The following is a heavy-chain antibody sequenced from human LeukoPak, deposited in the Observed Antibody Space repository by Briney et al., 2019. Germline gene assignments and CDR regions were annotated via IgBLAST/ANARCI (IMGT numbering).Heavy chain of an antibody. Sequence: GGSLRLSCAASGFTFSDYYMSWIRQAPGKGLEWVAVISYDGSNKYYADSVKGRFTISRDSSKNTLYLQMNSLRAEDTAVYYCAKARTSYYGSGADAFDIWGQGTMVTVSS. J-gene: IGHJ3*02. CDR2: ISYDGSNK. D-gene: IGHD3-10*01. CDR1: GFTFSDYY. CDR3: AKARTSYYGSGADAFDI. V-gene: IGHV3-30*18.